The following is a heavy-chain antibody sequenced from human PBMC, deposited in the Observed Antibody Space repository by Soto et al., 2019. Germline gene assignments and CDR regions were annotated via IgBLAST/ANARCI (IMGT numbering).Heavy chain of an antibody. Sequence: SQTLSLTCAISGDSVSSNSAAWNWIRQSPSRGLEWLGRTYYRSKWYNDYAVSVKSRITINPDTSKNQFSLQLNSVTPEDTAVYYCARGPLGQWEGYCSGGSCYSGYYYYYMDVWGKGTTVTVSS. V-gene: IGHV6-1*01. D-gene: IGHD2-15*01. J-gene: IGHJ6*03. CDR3: ARGPLGQWEGYCSGGSCYSGYYYYYMDV. CDR2: TYYRSKWYN. CDR1: GDSVSSNSAA.